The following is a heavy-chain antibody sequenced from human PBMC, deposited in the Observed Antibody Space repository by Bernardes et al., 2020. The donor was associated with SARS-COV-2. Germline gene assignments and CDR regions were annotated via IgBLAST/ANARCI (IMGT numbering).Heavy chain of an antibody. CDR1: GYTFSNYA. CDR3: ARDYYDGTGQQMYRWFDP. J-gene: IGHJ5*02. V-gene: IGHV1-3*01. D-gene: IGHD3-22*01. Sequence: ASVKVSCTTSGYTFSNYAMHWVRRAPGQGLELVGWINVGNGYAKYSEKFQGRITISRDTSARTVYMELSSLRSEDTAVYYCARDYYDGTGQQMYRWFDPWGQGTLVTVSS. CDR2: INVGNGYA.